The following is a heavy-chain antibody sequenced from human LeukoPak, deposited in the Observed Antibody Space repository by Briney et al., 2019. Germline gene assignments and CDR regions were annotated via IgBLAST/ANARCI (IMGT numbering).Heavy chain of an antibody. CDR1: GYIFTSYD. V-gene: IGHV1-8*01. J-gene: IGHJ4*02. D-gene: IGHD2-15*01. Sequence: GSVKVSCKASGYIFTSYDINWVRQATGQGLEWMGWMNPNSGNTGYAQKFQGRVTMARNTSISTAYMELSSLRSEDTAVYYCARGGHCSGGSCYFRHFDYWGQGTLVTVSS. CDR3: ARGGHCSGGSCYFRHFDY. CDR2: MNPNSGNT.